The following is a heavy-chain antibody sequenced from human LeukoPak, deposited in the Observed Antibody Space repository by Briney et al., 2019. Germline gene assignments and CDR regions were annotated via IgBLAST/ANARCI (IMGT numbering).Heavy chain of an antibody. CDR3: ATDWSAAGTRDFDY. CDR2: IIPIFGTA. D-gene: IGHD6-13*01. CDR1: GYTFTSYD. V-gene: IGHV1-69*05. J-gene: IGHJ4*02. Sequence: SVKVSCKASGYTFTSYDINWVRQAPGQGLEWMGGIIPIFGTANYAQKFQGRVTITTDESTSTAYMELSSLRSEDTAVYYCATDWSAAGTRDFDYWGQGTLVTVSS.